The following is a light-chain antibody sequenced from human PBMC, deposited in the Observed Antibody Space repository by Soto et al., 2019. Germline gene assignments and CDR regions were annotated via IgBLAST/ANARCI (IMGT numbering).Light chain of an antibody. CDR1: QSLVHSDGNTY. Sequence: DIVMTQTPLSSPVTLGQPASISCRSSQSLVHSDGNTYLSWFQQRPGQPPRLLIYKVSNRLSGVPDRFSGSGAGTDFTLKISRVEAEDVGVYCMQGTQMELTFGEGTKVEIK. V-gene: IGKV2-24*01. CDR3: MQGTQMELT. CDR2: KVS. J-gene: IGKJ4*01.